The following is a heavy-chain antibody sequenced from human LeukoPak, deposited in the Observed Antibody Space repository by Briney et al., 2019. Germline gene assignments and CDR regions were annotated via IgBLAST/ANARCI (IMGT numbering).Heavy chain of an antibody. CDR3: ARVQYSSSYEAGGY. CDR2: ISSSSSYI. Sequence: GGSLRLSCAASGFTFSSYSMNWVRQAPGKGLESVSSISSSSSYIYYADSVTGRSTISRDNDKNSLYLQMNSLRAEDTAVYYCARVQYSSSYEAGGYWGQGTLVTVSS. J-gene: IGHJ4*02. V-gene: IGHV3-21*01. CDR1: GFTFSSYS. D-gene: IGHD6-6*01.